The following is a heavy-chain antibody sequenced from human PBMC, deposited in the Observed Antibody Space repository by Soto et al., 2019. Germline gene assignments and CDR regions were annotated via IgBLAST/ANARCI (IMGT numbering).Heavy chain of an antibody. Sequence: LSLTCAVSGASISNDNWWSWVRQPPGKGLEWIGEIYHSGSTNYNPSLKSRVTISVDKSKNQFSLKLSSVTAADTAVDYCAKDSTLNRDGYNWGRPYYFDYWGQGILVPVSS. CDR2: IYHSGST. CDR3: AKDSTLNRDGYNWGRPYYFDY. V-gene: IGHV4-4*02. J-gene: IGHJ4*02. CDR1: GASISNDNW. D-gene: IGHD5-12*01.